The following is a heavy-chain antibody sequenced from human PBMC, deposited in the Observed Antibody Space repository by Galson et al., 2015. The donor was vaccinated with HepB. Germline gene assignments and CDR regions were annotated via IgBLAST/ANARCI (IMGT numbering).Heavy chain of an antibody. CDR3: ARETIQLWRAFDY. Sequence: SLRLSCAASGFTFSMYWMNWVRQAPGKGLEWVSSISSSSSYIYYADSVKGRFTISRDNAKNSLYLQMNSLRAEDTAVYYCARETIQLWRAFDYWGQGTLVTVSS. V-gene: IGHV3-21*01. CDR2: ISSSSSYI. CDR1: GFTFSMYW. J-gene: IGHJ4*02. D-gene: IGHD5-18*01.